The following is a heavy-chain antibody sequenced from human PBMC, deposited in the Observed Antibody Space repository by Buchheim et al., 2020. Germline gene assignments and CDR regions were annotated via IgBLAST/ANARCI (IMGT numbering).Heavy chain of an antibody. CDR1: GFPFNNYP. CDR2: ISYDGSIK. V-gene: IGHV3-30-3*01. Sequence: QVHLVESGGGVVQPGRSLRRSCAASGFPFNNYPMHWVRQTPGEGLEWLALISYDGSIKSYADSVRGRFTISRDSSQNTLFLQMDSLRVDDTAIYYCARVAGDVWGQGTT. J-gene: IGHJ6*02. CDR3: ARVAGDV.